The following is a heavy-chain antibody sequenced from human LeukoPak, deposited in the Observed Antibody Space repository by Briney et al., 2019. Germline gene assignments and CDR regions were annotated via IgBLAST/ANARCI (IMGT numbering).Heavy chain of an antibody. Sequence: GASVKVSCKASGYTFTGYYMHWVRQAPGQGLEWMGRINPNCGGTNYAQKFQGRVTMTRDTSISTAYMELSRLRSDDTAVYYCARAVGYYYDYDFDYWGQGTLVTVSS. J-gene: IGHJ4*02. D-gene: IGHD3-22*01. CDR3: ARAVGYYYDYDFDY. CDR1: GYTFTGYY. V-gene: IGHV1-2*06. CDR2: INPNCGGT.